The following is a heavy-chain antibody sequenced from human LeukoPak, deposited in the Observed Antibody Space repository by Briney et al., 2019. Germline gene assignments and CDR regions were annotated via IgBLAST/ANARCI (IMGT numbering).Heavy chain of an antibody. CDR3: AKEVITMVRGVMYYYYMDV. D-gene: IGHD3-10*01. CDR2: ISGSGGST. J-gene: IGHJ6*03. CDR1: GFTFSDYA. V-gene: IGHV3-23*01. Sequence: TGGSLRLSCAVSGFTFSDYAMSWVRQAPGKGLEWVSAISGSGGSTYCADSVKGRFTISRDNSKNTLYLQMNSLRAEDTAVYYCAKEVITMVRGVMYYYYMDVWGKGTTVTISS.